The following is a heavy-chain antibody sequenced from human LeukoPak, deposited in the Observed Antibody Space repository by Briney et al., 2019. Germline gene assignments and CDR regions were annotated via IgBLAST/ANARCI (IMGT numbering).Heavy chain of an antibody. Sequence: SETLSLTCAVYGGSFSGYYWSWIRQPPGKGLEWIGEINHSGSTNYNPSLKSRVTISVDTSKNHFSLKLSSVTAADTAVYYCARGHDYGVACFQHWGQGTLVTVSS. CDR2: INHSGST. CDR1: GGSFSGYY. J-gene: IGHJ1*01. CDR3: ARGHDYGVACFQH. D-gene: IGHD4-17*01. V-gene: IGHV4-34*01.